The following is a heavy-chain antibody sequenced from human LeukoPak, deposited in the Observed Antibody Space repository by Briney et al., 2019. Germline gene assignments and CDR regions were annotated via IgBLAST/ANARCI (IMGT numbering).Heavy chain of an antibody. CDR2: INHSGST. CDR3: AKVRGYYGSGSYLNPLDY. Sequence: SETLSLTCAVYGGSFSGYYWSWIRQPPGKGLEWLGEINHSGSTNYNPSLKSRVTISVDTSKNQFSQKLSSVTAADTAVYYCAKVRGYYGSGSYLNPLDYWGQGTLVTVSS. CDR1: GGSFSGYY. J-gene: IGHJ4*02. D-gene: IGHD3-10*01. V-gene: IGHV4-34*01.